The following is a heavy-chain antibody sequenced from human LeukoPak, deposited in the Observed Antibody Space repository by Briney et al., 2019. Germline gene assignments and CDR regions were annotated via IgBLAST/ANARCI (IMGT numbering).Heavy chain of an antibody. CDR3: AKDLTVTSNY. V-gene: IGHV3-23*01. CDR2: ISPTDTT. Sequence: PGGSLRLSCAASGFTFDSYTMTWVRQAPGKGLEWVSVISPTDTTHYVASVRGRFTISRDTSKNTLYLRMNSLRAEDTAVYYCAKDLTVTSNYWGQGTLVTVSS. D-gene: IGHD4-17*01. CDR1: GFTFDSYT. J-gene: IGHJ4*02.